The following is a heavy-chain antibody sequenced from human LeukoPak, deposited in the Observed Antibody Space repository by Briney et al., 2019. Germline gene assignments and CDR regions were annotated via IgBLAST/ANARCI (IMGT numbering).Heavy chain of an antibody. CDR2: IYSGGST. CDR3: ARGRPYYYDSRGYYPYDAFDI. Sequence: GGSLRLSCAASGFTVSSNYMSWVRQAPGKGLEWVSVIYSGGSTYYADSVKGRFTISGDNSKNTLYLQMNSLRAEDTAVYYCARGRPYYYDSRGYYPYDAFDIWGQGTMVTVSS. D-gene: IGHD3-22*01. V-gene: IGHV3-53*01. CDR1: GFTVSSNY. J-gene: IGHJ3*02.